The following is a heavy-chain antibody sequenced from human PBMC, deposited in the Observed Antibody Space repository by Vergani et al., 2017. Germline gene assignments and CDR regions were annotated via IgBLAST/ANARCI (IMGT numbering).Heavy chain of an antibody. CDR3: AREGDFWSGYFDAFDI. J-gene: IGHJ3*02. Sequence: EVQLVESGGGLVQPGRSRRLSCAASGFTFDDYAMHWVRQAPGKGLEWVSGISWNSGSIGYADSVKGRFTISRDNAKNSLYLQMNSLRAEDTAVYYCAREGDFWSGYFDAFDIWGQGTMVTVSS. CDR2: ISWNSGSI. V-gene: IGHV3-9*01. CDR1: GFTFDDYA. D-gene: IGHD3-3*01.